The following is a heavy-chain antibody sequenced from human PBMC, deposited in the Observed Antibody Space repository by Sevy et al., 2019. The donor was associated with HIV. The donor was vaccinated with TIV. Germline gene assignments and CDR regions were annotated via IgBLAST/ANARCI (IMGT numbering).Heavy chain of an antibody. CDR1: GFTFSSYA. J-gene: IGHJ6*02. Sequence: GGSLRLSCAASGFTFSSYAMSWVRQAPGKGLEWVSAISGSGGSTYYADSVKGRFTISRDNSKNTLYLQMNSLRAEDTAVYYCATGYCSSTSCYVGYYYYGMDVWGQGTTVTVSS. V-gene: IGHV3-23*01. D-gene: IGHD2-2*01. CDR3: ATGYCSSTSCYVGYYYYGMDV. CDR2: ISGSGGST.